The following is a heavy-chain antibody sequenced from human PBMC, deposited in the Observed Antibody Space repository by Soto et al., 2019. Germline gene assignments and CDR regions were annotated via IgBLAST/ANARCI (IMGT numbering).Heavy chain of an antibody. CDR2: IIPIFGTA. Sequence: RASVKVSCKASGGTFSSYAISWVRQAPGQGLEWMGGIIPIFGTANYAQKFQGRVTITADESTSTDYMELSSLRSEDTAVYYCARECGGDCYYYYVMDVWGQGSTVTVSS. CDR1: GGTFSSYA. CDR3: ARECGGDCYYYYVMDV. V-gene: IGHV1-69*01. D-gene: IGHD2-21*02. J-gene: IGHJ6*02.